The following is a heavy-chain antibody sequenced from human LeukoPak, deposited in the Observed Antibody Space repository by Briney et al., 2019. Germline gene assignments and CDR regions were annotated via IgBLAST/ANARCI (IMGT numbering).Heavy chain of an antibody. CDR3: ARGRYFDWLFDY. CDR2: INHDGSEK. CDR1: GFTLSRKYW. J-gene: IGHJ4*02. Sequence: GGSLRLSCAASGFTLSRKYWMNWVRQAPGKGLEWVANINHDGSEKYYVDSVKGRFTISTDDAKNSLYLQMNSLRAEDTAVYYCARGRYFDWLFDYWGQGTLVTVSS. V-gene: IGHV3-7*03. D-gene: IGHD3-9*01.